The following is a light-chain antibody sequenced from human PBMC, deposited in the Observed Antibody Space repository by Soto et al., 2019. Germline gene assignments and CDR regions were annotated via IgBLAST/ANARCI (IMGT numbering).Light chain of an antibody. V-gene: IGLV2-11*01. CDR3: CSYAGRFTHVV. CDR1: SSDVGGYNC. CDR2: DVT. Sequence: QSALTQPRSVSGSPGQSVTISCAGTSSDVGGYNCVSWYQQHPGKAPKLIIYDVTKRPSGVPGRFSGSKSGNTASLTISGLQAEDEADYYCCSYAGRFTHVVFGGGTKLTVL. J-gene: IGLJ2*01.